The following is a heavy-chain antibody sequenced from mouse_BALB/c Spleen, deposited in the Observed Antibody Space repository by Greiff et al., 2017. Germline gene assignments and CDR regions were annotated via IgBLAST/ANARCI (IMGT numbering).Heavy chain of an antibody. CDR3: ATYGNYFAY. CDR1: GYTFTDYA. V-gene: IGHV1S137*01. J-gene: IGHJ3*01. D-gene: IGHD2-1*01. CDR2: ISTYYGDA. Sequence: LQESGAELVRPGVSVKISCKGSGYTFTDYAMHWVKQSHAKSLEWIGVISTYYGDASYNQKFKGKATMTVDKSSSTAYMELARLTSEDSAIYYCATYGNYFAYWGQGTLVTVSA.